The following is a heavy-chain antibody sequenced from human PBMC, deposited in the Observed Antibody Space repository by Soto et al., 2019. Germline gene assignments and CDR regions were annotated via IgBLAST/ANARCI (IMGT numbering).Heavy chain of an antibody. CDR1: GFTFYTYA. V-gene: IGHV3-23*01. D-gene: IGHD2-15*01. CDR2: ITDTGVST. CDR3: AKDTPVVMFLFDS. Sequence: EVQLLESGGGLVQPGGSLRLSCTASGFTFYTYAMTWVRQAPGKGLEWVSSITDTGVSTYYAASVKGRCTISRDNSKNTLYLQMNRLRSYDSAVYYCAKDTPVVMFLFDSWGRGTLVTGSS. J-gene: IGHJ4*02.